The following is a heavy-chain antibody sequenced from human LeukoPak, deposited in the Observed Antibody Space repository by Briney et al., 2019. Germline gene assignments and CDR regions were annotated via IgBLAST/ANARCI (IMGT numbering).Heavy chain of an antibody. D-gene: IGHD6-19*01. V-gene: IGHV3-7*01. CDR2: MKRDGSEI. CDR3: ARGEAVAGTVDFDY. Sequence: GGSLRLSCSASGFTFSTYWMSWVRQAPGKGLEWVANMKRDGSEIYYVDSVRGRFTISRDNARNSLYLQMNSLRAEDTAVYYCARGEAVAGTVDFDYWGQGTLVTVSS. CDR1: GFTFSTYW. J-gene: IGHJ4*02.